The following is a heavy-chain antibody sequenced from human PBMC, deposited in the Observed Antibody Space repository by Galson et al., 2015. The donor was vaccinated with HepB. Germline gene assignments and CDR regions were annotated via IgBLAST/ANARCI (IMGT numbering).Heavy chain of an antibody. CDR1: GYTFTSYA. CDR2: INTNTGNP. V-gene: IGHV7-4-1*02. J-gene: IGHJ5*02. Sequence: SVKVSCKASGYTFTSYAMNWVRQAPGQGLEWMGWINTNTGNPTYAQGFTGRFVFSLDTSVSTAYLQISSLKAEDTAVYYCARPLVATSSDWFDPWGQGTLVTVSS. D-gene: IGHD5-12*01. CDR3: ARPLVATSSDWFDP.